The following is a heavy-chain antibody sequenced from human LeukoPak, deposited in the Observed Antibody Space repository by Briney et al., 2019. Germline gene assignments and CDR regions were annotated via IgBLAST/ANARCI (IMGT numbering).Heavy chain of an antibody. CDR3: ARRLRRGYSYGYSLFDY. CDR1: GGSFSGYY. V-gene: IGHV4-34*01. J-gene: IGHJ4*02. D-gene: IGHD5-18*01. Sequence: PSETLSLTCAVYGGSFSGYYWSWIRQPPGKGLEWIGEINHSGSTNYNPSLKSRVTISVDTSKNQFSLKLSSVTAADTAVYYCARRLRRGYSYGYSLFDYWGQGTLVTVPS. CDR2: INHSGST.